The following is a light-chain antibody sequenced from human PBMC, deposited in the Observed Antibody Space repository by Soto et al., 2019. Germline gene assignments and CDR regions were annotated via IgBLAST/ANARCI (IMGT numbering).Light chain of an antibody. V-gene: IGKV3-15*01. CDR2: GAS. J-gene: IGKJ4*01. CDR3: QHYLTWPLT. CDR1: ESVSIS. Sequence: EIVMTQSPATLSVSPGESVTLSCRTSESVSISLAWYQQKPGQAPGLLIYGASNRATGIPARFSGSGSGTEFTLTISSLQSEDFAVYYCQHYLTWPLTFGGGTRVEI.